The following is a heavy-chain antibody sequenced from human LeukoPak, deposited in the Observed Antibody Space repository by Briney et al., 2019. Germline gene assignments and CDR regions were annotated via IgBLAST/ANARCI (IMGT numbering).Heavy chain of an antibody. V-gene: IGHV3-48*03. CDR1: GFTFSIYE. CDR2: ISDSGSSV. D-gene: IGHD3-22*01. CDR3: ARVRYYYDSSGPSNWFDP. J-gene: IGHJ5*02. Sequence: GSLRLSCEASGFTFSIYEVNWVRQAPGKGLEWLSHISDSGSSVHYADSVKGRFTISRDNSKNSLYLQMSSLRAEDTALYYCARVRYYYDSSGPSNWFDPWGQGTLVTVSS.